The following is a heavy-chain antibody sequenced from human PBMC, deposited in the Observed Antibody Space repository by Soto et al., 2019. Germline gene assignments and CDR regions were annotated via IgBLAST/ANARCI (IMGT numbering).Heavy chain of an antibody. Sequence: KSGGSLRLSCEGPGFTFSDYYISWIRQAPGKGLEWISYSSNSGTFSRYADSVKGRFSISRDNTKNLLYLQMNSLGVEDTAVYYCARGGGGGLFEHWGQGVLVTVSS. CDR1: GFTFSDYY. D-gene: IGHD2-21*01. CDR3: ARGGGGGLFEH. V-gene: IGHV3-11*06. CDR2: SSNSGTFS. J-gene: IGHJ4*02.